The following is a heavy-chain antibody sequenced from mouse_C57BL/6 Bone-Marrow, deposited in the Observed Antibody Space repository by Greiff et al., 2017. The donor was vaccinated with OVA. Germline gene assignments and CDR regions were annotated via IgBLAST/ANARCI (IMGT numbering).Heavy chain of an antibody. Sequence: DVKLQESGPGLVKPSQSLSLTCSVTGYSITSGYYWNWIRQFPGNKLEWMGYISYDGSNNYNPSLKNRISITRDTSKNQFFLKLNSVTTEDTATYYCARDRTTLYYFDYWGQGTTLTVSS. CDR1: GYSITSGYY. J-gene: IGHJ2*01. CDR2: ISYDGSN. V-gene: IGHV3-6*01. CDR3: ARDRTTLYYFDY. D-gene: IGHD1-1*01.